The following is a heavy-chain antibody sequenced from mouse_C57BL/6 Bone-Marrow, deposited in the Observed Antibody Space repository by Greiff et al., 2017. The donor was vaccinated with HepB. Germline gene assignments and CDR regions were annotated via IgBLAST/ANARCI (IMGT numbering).Heavy chain of an antibody. Sequence: VQLQQSGPVLVKPGASVKMSCKASGYTFTDYYMNWVKQSHGKSLEWIGVINPYNGGTSYNQKFKGKATLTVDKSSSTAYMELNSLTSEDSAVYYWARRWVGIAKDYFDYWGQGTTLTVSS. CDR2: INPYNGGT. CDR1: GYTFTDYY. D-gene: IGHD3-3*01. CDR3: ARRWVGIAKDYFDY. J-gene: IGHJ2*01. V-gene: IGHV1-19*01.